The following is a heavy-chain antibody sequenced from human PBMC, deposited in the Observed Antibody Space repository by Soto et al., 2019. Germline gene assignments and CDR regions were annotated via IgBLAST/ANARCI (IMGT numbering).Heavy chain of an antibody. D-gene: IGHD6-19*01. CDR3: AKDSRSGHDY. V-gene: IGHV3-23*01. J-gene: IGHJ4*02. CDR1: GFTFSSYA. Sequence: GVLRLSCAASGFTFSSYAMSWVRQAPGKGLEWVSAISGSGGSTYYADSVKGRFTISRDNSKNTLYLQMNSLRAEDTAVYCCAKDSRSGHDYWGQGTLVTVSS. CDR2: ISGSGGST.